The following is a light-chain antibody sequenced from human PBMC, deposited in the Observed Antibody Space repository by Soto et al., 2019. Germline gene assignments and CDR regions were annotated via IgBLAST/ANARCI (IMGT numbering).Light chain of an antibody. V-gene: IGLV2-14*01. CDR2: EVS. CDR1: SSDVGAYNY. CDR3: SSYTSSSTVV. Sequence: QAALTQPASVSVSPGQSITISCTGTSSDVGAYNYVSWYQQRPGKAPKLMIYEVSDRPSGLSNRFSGSKSGNTASLTISGLQAEDEADYYCSSYTSSSTVVFGGGTKLTVL. J-gene: IGLJ2*01.